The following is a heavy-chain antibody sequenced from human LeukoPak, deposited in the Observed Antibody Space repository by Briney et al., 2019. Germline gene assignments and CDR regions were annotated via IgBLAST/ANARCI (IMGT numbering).Heavy chain of an antibody. CDR3: AKQLGYCSGGSCYSGDYFDY. V-gene: IGHV3-23*01. J-gene: IGHJ4*02. CDR1: GFTFSSYA. CDR2: ISSSGGST. D-gene: IGHD2-15*01. Sequence: PGGSLRLSCAASGFTFSSYAMSWVRQAPGKGLEWVSAISSSGGSTYYADSVKGRFTISRDNSKNTLYLEMNSLRAEDTAVYYCAKQLGYCSGGSCYSGDYFDYWGQGTLVTVSS.